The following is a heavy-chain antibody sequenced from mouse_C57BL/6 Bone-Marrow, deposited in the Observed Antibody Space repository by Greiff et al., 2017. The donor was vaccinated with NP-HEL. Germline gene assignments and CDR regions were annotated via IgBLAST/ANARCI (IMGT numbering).Heavy chain of an antibody. Sequence: EVQLVESGAELVRPGASVKLSCTASGFNIKDDYMHWVKQRPEQGLEWIGWIDPENGDTEYASKFQGKATITADTSSNTAYLQLSSLTSEDTAVYYCTTSLYGYDEGYAMDYWGQGTSVTVSS. CDR2: IDPENGDT. J-gene: IGHJ4*01. V-gene: IGHV14-4*01. CDR3: TTSLYGYDEGYAMDY. D-gene: IGHD2-2*01. CDR1: GFNIKDDY.